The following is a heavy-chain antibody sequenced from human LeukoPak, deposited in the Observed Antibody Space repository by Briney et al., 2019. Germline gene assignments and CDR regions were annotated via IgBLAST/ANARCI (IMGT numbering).Heavy chain of an antibody. CDR3: AKGGDYGDYEAGDY. J-gene: IGHJ4*02. Sequence: GGSLRLSCAASGFTFSSYGMHWVRQAPREGLEWVAVISYDGSNKYYADSVKGRFTISRDNSKNTLYLQMNSLRAEDTAVYYCAKGGDYGDYEAGDYWGQGTLVTVSS. CDR1: GFTFSSYG. D-gene: IGHD4-17*01. CDR2: ISYDGSNK. V-gene: IGHV3-30*18.